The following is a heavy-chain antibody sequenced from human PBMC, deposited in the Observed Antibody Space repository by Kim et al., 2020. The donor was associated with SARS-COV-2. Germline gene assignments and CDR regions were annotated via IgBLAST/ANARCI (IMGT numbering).Heavy chain of an antibody. D-gene: IGHD3-10*01. CDR3: AKDVAYYGSAFDS. Sequence: GGSLRLSCAASGFTFSSYGMTWVRQVPGKGLEWVSTISRGGGSRNYVDSVKGRCTISRDDSNNILYLQMNSLRADDTALYYCAKDVAYYGSAFDSWGQRSLLTVSS. CDR2: ISRGGGSR. J-gene: IGHJ4*02. CDR1: GFTFSSYG. V-gene: IGHV3-23*01.